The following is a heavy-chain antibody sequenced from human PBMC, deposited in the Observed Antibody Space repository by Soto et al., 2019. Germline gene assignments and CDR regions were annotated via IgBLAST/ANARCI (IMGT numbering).Heavy chain of an antibody. J-gene: IGHJ5*02. V-gene: IGHV4-4*07. CDR2: IYGSGST. Sequence: SETLSLTCSISGGAIGSHYWTWIRQPAGKGLGWIGRIYGSGSTKYNPSLQSRVTMSLXXXXXXFXLXLEXXTAADTAVYYCERGQRFSDWFDPWGQGTLVT. CDR3: ERGQRFSDWFDP. CDR1: GGAIGSHY. D-gene: IGHD3-3*01.